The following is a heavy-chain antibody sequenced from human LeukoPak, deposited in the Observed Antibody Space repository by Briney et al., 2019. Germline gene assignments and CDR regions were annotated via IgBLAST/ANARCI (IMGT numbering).Heavy chain of an antibody. V-gene: IGHV1-2*02. D-gene: IGHD1-26*01. J-gene: IGHJ4*02. CDR2: INPNSGGA. Sequence: ASVKVSCKASGYTFSGYYMHWVRQAPGQGLEWMGWINPNSGGANYAQKFQGRVTMTRDTSISTAYMELSRLRSDDTAVYYCARGAFLVGATIDLDYWGQGTLVTVSS. CDR3: ARGAFLVGATIDLDY. CDR1: GYTFSGYY.